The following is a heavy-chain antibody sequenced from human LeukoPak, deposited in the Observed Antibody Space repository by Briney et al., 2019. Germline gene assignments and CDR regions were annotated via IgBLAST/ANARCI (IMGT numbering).Heavy chain of an antibody. CDR2: INHSGST. V-gene: IGHV4-34*01. D-gene: IGHD6-13*01. J-gene: IGHJ4*02. Sequence: SETLSLTCAVYGGSFSGYYWSWIRQPPGKGLEWIGEINHSGSTNYNPSLKSRVTISVDTSKNQFSLKLSSVTAADTAVYYCARGIAAAGMDYWGQGTLVTVSS. CDR1: GGSFSGYY. CDR3: ARGIAAAGMDY.